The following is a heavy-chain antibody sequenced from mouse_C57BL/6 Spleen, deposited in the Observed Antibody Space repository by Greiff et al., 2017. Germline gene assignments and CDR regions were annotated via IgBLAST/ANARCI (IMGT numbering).Heavy chain of an antibody. J-gene: IGHJ1*03. Sequence: QVQLQQSGPELVKPGASVKISCKASGYAFSSSWMNWVKQRPGKGLEWIGRIYPGDGDTNYNGKFKGKATLTADKYYSTAYMKISSLTAEDSAVYFCARCRLLWYCDVWGTGTTVTVSS. CDR2: IYPGDGDT. V-gene: IGHV1-82*01. D-gene: IGHD1-1*01. CDR1: GYAFSSSW. CDR3: ARCRLLWYCDV.